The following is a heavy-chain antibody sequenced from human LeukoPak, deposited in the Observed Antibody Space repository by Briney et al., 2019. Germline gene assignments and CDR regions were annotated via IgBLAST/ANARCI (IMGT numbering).Heavy chain of an antibody. CDR3: ARGRFSGPDDY. V-gene: IGHV3-53*01. D-gene: IGHD1-26*01. J-gene: IGHJ4*02. CDR1: EFSVSSNY. CDR2: IYSGGAT. Sequence: PGGSLRLSCAVPEFSVSSNYMNWVRQAPGKGLEWVSVIYSGGATYYADSVRGRFTISRDNSKNMVSLQMTSLGAEDTAVYYCARGRFSGPDDYWGQGTLVTASS.